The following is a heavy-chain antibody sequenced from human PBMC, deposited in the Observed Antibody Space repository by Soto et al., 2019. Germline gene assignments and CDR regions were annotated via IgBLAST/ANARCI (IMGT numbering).Heavy chain of an antibody. CDR3: ARWAPDAFHV. J-gene: IGHJ3*01. CDR2: VNPSSGST. Sequence: GVVNPSSGSTSYAQKFQGRVTMTRDTSTSTVYMELSSLRSEDAAVYYCARWAPDAFHVWGQGTLVTVSS. V-gene: IGHV1-46*01.